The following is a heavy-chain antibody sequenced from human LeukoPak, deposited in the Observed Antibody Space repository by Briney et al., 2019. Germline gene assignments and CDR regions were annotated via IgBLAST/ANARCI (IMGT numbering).Heavy chain of an antibody. V-gene: IGHV4-34*01. CDR3: ASSGADTGVPLADY. CDR1: GGSFSGYY. D-gene: IGHD4-23*01. Sequence: SETLSLTCAVYGGSFSGYYWSWIRQPPGKGLEWIGEINHSGSTNYNPSLESRVTISVDTSKNQFSLKLSSVTAADTAVYYCASSGADTGVPLADYWGQGTLVTVSP. CDR2: INHSGST. J-gene: IGHJ4*02.